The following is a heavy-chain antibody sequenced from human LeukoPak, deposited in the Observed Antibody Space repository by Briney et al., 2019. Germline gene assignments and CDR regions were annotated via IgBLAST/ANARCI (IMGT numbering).Heavy chain of an antibody. D-gene: IGHD6-13*01. V-gene: IGHV4-39*01. Sequence: SETLSLTCTVSGGSISSSYYYWGWIRQPPGRGLEWIGSIYYSGSTYYNPSLKSRVTISVDTSKNQFSLKLRSVTAADTAVYYCASSGSSRFRGWFDPWGQGTLVTVSS. J-gene: IGHJ5*02. CDR2: IYYSGST. CDR3: ASSGSSRFRGWFDP. CDR1: GGSISSSYYY.